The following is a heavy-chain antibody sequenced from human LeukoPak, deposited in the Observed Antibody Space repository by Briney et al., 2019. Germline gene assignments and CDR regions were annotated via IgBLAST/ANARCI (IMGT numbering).Heavy chain of an antibody. V-gene: IGHV3-74*01. D-gene: IGHD1-1*01. J-gene: IGHJ4*02. CDR3: ARGQELDDGVFDS. Sequence: PGGSLRLSCAASGFTFSTYWMHWVRQAPGKGLVWVSRLSPDGRSSVYADSVKGRFTISRDNSKNTVYLQMNILRVEDTAIYYCARGQELDDGVFDSWGQGTLVTVSA. CDR1: GFTFSTYW. CDR2: LSPDGRSS.